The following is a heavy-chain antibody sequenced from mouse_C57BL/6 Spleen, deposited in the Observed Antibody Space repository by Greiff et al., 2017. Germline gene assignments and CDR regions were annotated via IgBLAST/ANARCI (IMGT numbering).Heavy chain of an antibody. V-gene: IGHV5-6*01. CDR2: ISSGGSST. J-gene: IGHJ2*01. CDR3: ARHPDGHYFDY. Sequence: EVQGVESGGDLVKPGGSLKLSCAASGFTFSSYGMSWVRQTPDKRLEWVATISSGGSSTYYPDSVKGRFTISRDNAKNTLYMQMSSLKSEDTATYYCARHPDGHYFDYWGQGTTLTVSS. D-gene: IGHD2-3*01. CDR1: GFTFSSYG.